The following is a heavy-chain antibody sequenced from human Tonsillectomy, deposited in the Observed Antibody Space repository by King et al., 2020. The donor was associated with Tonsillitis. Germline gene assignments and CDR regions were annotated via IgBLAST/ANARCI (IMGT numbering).Heavy chain of an antibody. CDR2: IIPISGTT. Sequence: QLVQSGAEVKKPGSSVKVSCKASGGTFSSYPITWVRQAPGQGLEWMGGIIPISGTTNYAQKLQGRVTITADESTSTAYMELRSLRSEDTAMYYCARNLSDAAMVLYYFDYWGQGTLVTVSS. D-gene: IGHD5-18*01. J-gene: IGHJ4*02. CDR3: ARNLSDAAMVLYYFDY. CDR1: GGTFSSYP. V-gene: IGHV1-69*12.